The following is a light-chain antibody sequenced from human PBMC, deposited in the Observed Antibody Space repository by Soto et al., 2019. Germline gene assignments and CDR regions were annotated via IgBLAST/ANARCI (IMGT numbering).Light chain of an antibody. Sequence: TQSPSTLSASVGDRVTITCRASQSISSWLAWYQQKPGQAPRLLIYDASNRATGIPARFSGSGSGTDFTLTISSLEPEDFAVYYCQQRSNWSKVTFGGGTKVDIK. J-gene: IGKJ4*01. CDR2: DAS. CDR3: QQRSNWSKVT. CDR1: QSISSW. V-gene: IGKV3-11*01.